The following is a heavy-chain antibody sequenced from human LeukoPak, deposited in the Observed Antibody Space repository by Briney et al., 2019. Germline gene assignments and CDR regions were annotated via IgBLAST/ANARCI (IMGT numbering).Heavy chain of an antibody. D-gene: IGHD6-13*01. CDR3: ARAHSTVAFDY. V-gene: IGHV4-39*07. CDR1: GGSISSSSYY. Sequence: PSETLSLTCTVSGGSISSSSYYWGWIRQPPGKGLEWIGSIYYSGSTYYNPSLKSRVTISVDTSKNQFSLKLSSVTAADTAVYYCARAHSTVAFDYWGQGTLATVSS. J-gene: IGHJ4*02. CDR2: IYYSGST.